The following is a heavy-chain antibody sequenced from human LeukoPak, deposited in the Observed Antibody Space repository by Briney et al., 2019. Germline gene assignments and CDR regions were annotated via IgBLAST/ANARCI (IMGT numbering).Heavy chain of an antibody. V-gene: IGHV1-69*05. D-gene: IGHD1-26*01. CDR1: GGTFSSYA. CDR2: IIPIFGTA. J-gene: IGHJ4*02. Sequence: ASVKVSCKASGGTFSSYAISWVRQAPGQGLEWMGGIIPIFGTANYAQKFQGRVTITTDESTSTAYMELSSLRSEDTAVYYCARDRYSGSYHRDWGQGTLVTVSS. CDR3: ARDRYSGSYHRD.